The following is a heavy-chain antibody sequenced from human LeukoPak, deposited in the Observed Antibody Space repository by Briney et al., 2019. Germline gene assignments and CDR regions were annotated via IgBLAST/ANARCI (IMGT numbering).Heavy chain of an antibody. CDR1: GFTFSDCY. CDR2: ISSSSSYT. V-gene: IGHV3-11*06. J-gene: IGHJ3*02. D-gene: IGHD5-12*01. Sequence: GGSLRLSCAASGFTFSDCYMSWIRKAPGKGLEWVSYISSSSSYTNYADSVKGRFTISRDNAKNSLYLQMNSLRAEDTAVYYCARDLSSATIGLDAFDIWGQGTMVTVSS. CDR3: ARDLSSATIGLDAFDI.